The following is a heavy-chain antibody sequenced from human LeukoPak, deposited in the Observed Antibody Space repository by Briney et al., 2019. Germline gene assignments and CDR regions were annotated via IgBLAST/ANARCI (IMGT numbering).Heavy chain of an antibody. CDR1: GFTFGDYA. D-gene: IGHD6-19*01. V-gene: IGHV3-49*04. CDR2: IRSKAYGGTT. J-gene: IGHJ4*02. CDR3: TRSAGYSSGWYHDY. Sequence: PGRSLRLSCTASGFTFGDYAMSWVRQAPGKGLEWVGFIRSKAYGGTTEYAASVKGRFTISRGDSKSIAYLQMNSLKIEDTAVYYCTRSAGYSSGWYHDYWGQGTLVTVSS.